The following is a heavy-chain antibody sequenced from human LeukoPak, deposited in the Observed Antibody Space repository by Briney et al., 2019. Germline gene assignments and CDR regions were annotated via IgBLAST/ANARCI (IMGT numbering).Heavy chain of an antibody. CDR1: GYTFTSYY. D-gene: IGHD3-9*01. CDR2: INPSGGST. V-gene: IGHV1-46*01. Sequence: HGASVKVSCKASGYTFTSYYMHWVRQAPGQGLEWMGIINPSGGSTSYAQKFQGRCTMTRDTSTSTVYMELSSLRSEDTAVYYCASQAYYDILTGYYSDYYYGMDVWGQGTTVTVSS. J-gene: IGHJ6*02. CDR3: ASQAYYDILTGYYSDYYYGMDV.